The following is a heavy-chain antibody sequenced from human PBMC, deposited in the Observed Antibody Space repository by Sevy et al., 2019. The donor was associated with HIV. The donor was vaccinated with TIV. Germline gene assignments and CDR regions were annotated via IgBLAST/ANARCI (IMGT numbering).Heavy chain of an antibody. CDR3: ARVGFDSSGYYNRGGYFDY. CDR2: IYSGGST. V-gene: IGHV3-53*01. J-gene: IGHJ4*02. CDR1: GFTVSSNY. D-gene: IGHD3-22*01. Sequence: GGSLRLSCAASGFTVSSNYMSWVRQAPGKGLEWVSVIYSGGSTYYADSVKGRFTISRDNSKNTRYLQMNSLRAEDTAVYYCARVGFDSSGYYNRGGYFDYWGQGTLVTVSS.